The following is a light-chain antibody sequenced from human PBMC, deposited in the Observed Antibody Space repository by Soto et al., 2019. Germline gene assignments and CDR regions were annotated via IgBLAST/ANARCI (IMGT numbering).Light chain of an antibody. Sequence: DIQMTQSPSSLSASVGARVPITCRASESIRDYLNWYQQKPGKAPNLLIYAASSLQSVVPSRFSGGGSGTDFTLTISSLQPEDFATYYCQQSYNIPRTFGQGTRLEIK. CDR3: QQSYNIPRT. J-gene: IGKJ5*01. CDR1: ESIRDY. CDR2: AAS. V-gene: IGKV1-39*01.